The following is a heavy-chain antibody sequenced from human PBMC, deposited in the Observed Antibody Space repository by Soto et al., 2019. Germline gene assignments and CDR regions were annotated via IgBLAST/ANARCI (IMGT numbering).Heavy chain of an antibody. CDR3: ARRRGLRKLPDAFDI. CDR2: IYYSGST. V-gene: IGHV4-59*01. CDR1: GGSISSYY. J-gene: IGHJ3*02. Sequence: SETLSLTCTVSGGSISSYYWSWIRQPPGKGLEWIGYIYYSGSTNYNPSLKSRVTISVDTSKNQFSLKLSSVTAADTAVYYCARRRGLRKLPDAFDIWGQGTMVTVSS. D-gene: IGHD2-15*01.